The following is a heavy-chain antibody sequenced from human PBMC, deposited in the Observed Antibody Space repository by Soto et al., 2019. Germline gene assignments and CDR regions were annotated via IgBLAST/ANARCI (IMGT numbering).Heavy chain of an antibody. CDR2: ISGSGGST. V-gene: IGHV3-23*04. CDR3: AKLVNSYGYINY. J-gene: IGHJ4*02. CDR1: GGTFSSYA. Sequence: VQLVQSGAEVKKPGSSVKVSCKASGGTFSSYAMSWVRQAPGKGLEWVSAISGSGGSTYYADSVKGRFTISRDNSKNTLYLQMNSLRAEDTAVYYCAKLVNSYGYINYWGQGTLVTVSS. D-gene: IGHD5-18*01.